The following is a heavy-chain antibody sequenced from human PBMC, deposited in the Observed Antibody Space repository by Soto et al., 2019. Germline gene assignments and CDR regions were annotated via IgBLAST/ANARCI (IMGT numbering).Heavy chain of an antibody. Sequence: EVQLLESGGGLVQPGGSLRLSCAASGFTFTNYAMNWVRQAPGKGLEWVSGISGSGGSTNYADSVKGRFFISGDNXEXTXXLQVNSMRGEDTAVYYCARNLGTPSGYYYYYTMDVWGQGTAVTVSS. CDR1: GFTFTNYA. CDR2: ISGSGGST. D-gene: IGHD2-15*01. V-gene: IGHV3-23*01. J-gene: IGHJ6*02. CDR3: ARNLGTPSGYYYYYTMDV.